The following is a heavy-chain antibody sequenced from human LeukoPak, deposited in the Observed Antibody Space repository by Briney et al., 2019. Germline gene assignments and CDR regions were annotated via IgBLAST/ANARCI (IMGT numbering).Heavy chain of an antibody. Sequence: PSDTLSLTCTVSGASISSYYWSWIRQPPGKGLEWIGYISYSGSTNYNPSLKSRVTISADTSKNQVSLTLSSVTAADTAVYYCARHPELDFFDYWGQGTLVTVPS. V-gene: IGHV4-59*08. CDR1: GASISSYY. CDR3: ARHPELDFFDY. D-gene: IGHD3-10*01. J-gene: IGHJ4*02. CDR2: ISYSGST.